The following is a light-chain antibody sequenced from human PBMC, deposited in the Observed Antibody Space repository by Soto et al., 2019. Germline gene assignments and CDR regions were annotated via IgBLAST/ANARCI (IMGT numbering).Light chain of an antibody. CDR3: QQLKSYSST. CDR1: QAISSC. CDR2: TAS. Sequence: DIQMTQSPSSLSASVGDRVTITCRASQAISSCLAWYKQKPGKAPKLMIYTASTLKSGVPSRFSGSGSGTEFTLTISSLQPEDFATYYCQQLKSYSSTFGEGTKVELK. V-gene: IGKV1-5*03. J-gene: IGKJ4*02.